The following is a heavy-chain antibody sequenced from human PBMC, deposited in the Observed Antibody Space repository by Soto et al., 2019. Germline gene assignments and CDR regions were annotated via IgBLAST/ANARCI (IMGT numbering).Heavy chain of an antibody. D-gene: IGHD3-10*01. CDR2: ISWNTYII. V-gene: IGHV3-9*01. CDR1: GVTFDDYA. CDR3: AKDRVRGRFGESSFDV. J-gene: IGHJ3*01. Sequence: EAQLVESGGGLVQPGRALRLSCAASGVTFDDYAMHWVRQAPGKGLEWVSGISWNTYIIDYADSVKGRFTISRDNVENCLYLQMTSLRNQDTAMYYCAKDRVRGRFGESSFDVRGQGAMVTVSS.